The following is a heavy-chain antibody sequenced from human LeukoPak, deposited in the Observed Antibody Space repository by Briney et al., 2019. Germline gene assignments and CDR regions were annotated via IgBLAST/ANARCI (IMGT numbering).Heavy chain of an antibody. J-gene: IGHJ4*02. Sequence: PGGSLRLSRAASGFTFDDYAMSWVRQAPGKGLEWVSGINWNAGSTGYADSVKGRFTISRDNAKNSLYLQMNGLRVEDTALYYCARDGRYSNSLPDYWGQGTLVTVSS. V-gene: IGHV3-20*04. D-gene: IGHD6-13*01. CDR2: INWNAGST. CDR1: GFTFDDYA. CDR3: ARDGRYSNSLPDY.